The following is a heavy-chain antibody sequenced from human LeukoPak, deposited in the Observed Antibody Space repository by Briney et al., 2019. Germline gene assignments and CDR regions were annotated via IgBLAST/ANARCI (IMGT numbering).Heavy chain of an antibody. CDR3: AKDSVGSLIFDY. CDR1: GFTFSSYG. Sequence: GGSLRLSCAASGFTFSSYGMPWVRQAPGKGLEWVAVIWYDGSNKYYADSVKGRFTISRDNSKNTLYLQMNSLRAEDTAVYYCAKDSVGSLIFDYWGQGTLVTVSS. CDR2: IWYDGSNK. D-gene: IGHD1-26*01. V-gene: IGHV3-33*06. J-gene: IGHJ4*02.